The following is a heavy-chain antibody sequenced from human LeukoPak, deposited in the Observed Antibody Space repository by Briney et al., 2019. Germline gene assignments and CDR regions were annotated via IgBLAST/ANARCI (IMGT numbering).Heavy chain of an antibody. V-gene: IGHV4-30-4*07. CDR2: FYYSGST. CDR1: GGSISRGGYS. J-gene: IGHJ5*02. Sequence: SETLSLTCAVSGGSISRGGYSWSWIWQPPGKGREGILYFYYSGSTYYNPYLKSRVTISVDTSKNTLSLKLSSVTAADTALYYCEREPNFHGSGTGWFDPWGQGTMVTVSS. D-gene: IGHD3-10*01. CDR3: EREPNFHGSGTGWFDP.